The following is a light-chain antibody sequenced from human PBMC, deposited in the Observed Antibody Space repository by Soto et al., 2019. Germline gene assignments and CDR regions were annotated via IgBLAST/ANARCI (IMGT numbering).Light chain of an antibody. Sequence: DIQMTQSPSTLSASVGDRVTITCRASESISSWLAWYQQKPGKAPNLLIYRASTLESGVPSRFSGSGSGTEFTLTISSLQPDDFATYYCQQYSTRYTFGQGTKLEIK. J-gene: IGKJ2*01. CDR2: RAS. CDR1: ESISSW. CDR3: QQYSTRYT. V-gene: IGKV1-5*03.